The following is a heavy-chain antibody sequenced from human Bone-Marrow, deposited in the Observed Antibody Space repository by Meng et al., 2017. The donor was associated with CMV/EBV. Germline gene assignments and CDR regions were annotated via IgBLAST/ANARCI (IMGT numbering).Heavy chain of an antibody. CDR2: INTSGGAT. Sequence: LSCAASGFTFRSYAMSWVRQAPGKGLEWVSSINTSGGATYYADSVKGRFTISRDNSKDTLYLQMNSLTAEDTALYYCAKGYSNPIDYWGQGTLVTVSS. V-gene: IGHV3-23*01. J-gene: IGHJ4*02. CDR3: AKGYSNPIDY. CDR1: GFTFRSYA. D-gene: IGHD4-11*01.